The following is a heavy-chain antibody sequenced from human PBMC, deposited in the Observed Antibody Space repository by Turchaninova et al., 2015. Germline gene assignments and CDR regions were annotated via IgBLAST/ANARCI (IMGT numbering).Heavy chain of an antibody. V-gene: IGHV4-38-2*02. CDR3: ARDDSSTPLKF. J-gene: IGHJ4*02. CDR1: GYSISSGYY. Sequence: QVQLQESGPGLVKPSETLSLTCAVTGYSISSGYYWGGIRQPPGKGLEWIGITYDSGSTYYNPALQSRVTRAVDTAKNHCALRVSSVTAADTAVYYCARDDSSTPLKFWGQGTLVTVSS. D-gene: IGHD2-2*01. CDR2: TYDSGST.